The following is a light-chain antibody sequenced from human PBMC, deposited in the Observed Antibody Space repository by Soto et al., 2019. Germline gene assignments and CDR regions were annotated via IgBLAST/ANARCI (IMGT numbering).Light chain of an antibody. V-gene: IGKV3-20*01. CDR1: QSVSSSY. CDR2: GAS. J-gene: IGKJ5*01. Sequence: EIVMTQSPATLSVSPGERATLSCRASQSVSSSYLAWYQQKPGQAPRLLIYGASSRATGIPDRFSGSGSGTDFTLTTSRLEPEDFAVYYCQQYGSSPLTFGQG. CDR3: QQYGSSPLT.